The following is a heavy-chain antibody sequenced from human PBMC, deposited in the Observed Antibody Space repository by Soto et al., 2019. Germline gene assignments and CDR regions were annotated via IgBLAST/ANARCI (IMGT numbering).Heavy chain of an antibody. D-gene: IGHD5-18*01. V-gene: IGHV3-23*01. CDR2: INSNGRSA. CDR3: ASSRGYSYAPHFDY. J-gene: IGHJ4*02. CDR1: GFTFSNYV. Sequence: EVHLLESGGGLVQPGGSLRLSCAASGFTFSNYVISWVRQAPGRGLEWVSSINSNGRSADYADSVKGRFTISRDNSRSTLHLQMNSLRAEDTAIYYCASSRGYSYAPHFDYWGQGTLVTVSS.